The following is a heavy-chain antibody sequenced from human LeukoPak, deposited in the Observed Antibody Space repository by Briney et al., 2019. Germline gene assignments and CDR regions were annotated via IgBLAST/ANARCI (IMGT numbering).Heavy chain of an antibody. J-gene: IGHJ4*02. CDR1: GFSFGSYG. CDR2: ISHEGSNR. D-gene: IGHD3-22*01. V-gene: IGHV3-30*03. CDR3: ARENYYDSSGPPWAVY. Sequence: PGRSLRLSCAASGFSFGSYGIHWVRQAPGKGLEWVAVISHEGSNRYHSDSVRGRFTISRDNSKNTLYLQMNSLRAEDTAVYYCARENYYDSSGPPWAVYWGQGTLVTVSS.